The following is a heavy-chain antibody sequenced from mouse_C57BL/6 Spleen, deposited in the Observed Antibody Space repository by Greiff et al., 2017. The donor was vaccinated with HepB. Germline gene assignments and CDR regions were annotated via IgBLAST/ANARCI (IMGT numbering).Heavy chain of an antibody. Sequence: DVQLVESGGGLVKPGGSLKLSCAASGFTFSSYAMSWVRQTPEKRLEWVATISDGGSYTYYPDNVKGRFTISRDNAKNNLYLQMSHLKSEDTAMYYCARDDTGDYFDYWGQGTTLTVSS. D-gene: IGHD4-1*01. CDR1: GFTFSSYA. CDR2: ISDGGSYT. J-gene: IGHJ2*01. CDR3: ARDDTGDYFDY. V-gene: IGHV5-4*01.